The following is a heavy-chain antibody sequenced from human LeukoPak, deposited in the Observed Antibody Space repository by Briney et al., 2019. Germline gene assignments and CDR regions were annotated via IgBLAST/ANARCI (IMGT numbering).Heavy chain of an antibody. CDR2: ISSSSSYI. CDR3: ARDASSGPYSDAFDI. J-gene: IGHJ3*02. V-gene: IGHV3-21*01. CDR1: GFTFDDYA. D-gene: IGHD3-22*01. Sequence: GGSLRLSCAASGFTFDDYAVHWVRQAPGKGLEWVSSISSSSSYIYYADSVKGRFTISRDNAKNSLYLQMNSLRAEDTAVYYCARDASSGPYSDAFDIWGQGTMVTVSS.